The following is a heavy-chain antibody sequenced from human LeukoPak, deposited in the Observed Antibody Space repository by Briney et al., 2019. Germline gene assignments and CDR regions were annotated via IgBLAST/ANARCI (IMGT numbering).Heavy chain of an antibody. D-gene: IGHD2-2*01. CDR1: VYTFINFG. V-gene: IGHV1-18*01. CDR3: ARDGTSTDDY. Sequence: ASVTVSFKASVYTFINFGISWVRQAPGQGLEWMGWISGNNDNPNYGQKFQGRFTVTTDSSTSTAYMELRDLRSDDTAVYYCARDGTSTDDYWGQGTLVTVSS. J-gene: IGHJ4*02. CDR2: ISGNNDNP.